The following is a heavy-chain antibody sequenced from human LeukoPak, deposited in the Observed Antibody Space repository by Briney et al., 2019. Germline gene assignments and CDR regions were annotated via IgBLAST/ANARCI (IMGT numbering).Heavy chain of an antibody. CDR2: IKSDGSST. CDR1: GFTFNTYW. Sequence: GGSLRLSCAASGFTFNTYWMHWVRQAPGKGLVWVSHIKSDGSSTTYADSVKGRFTISRDNAKNTLYLQMNSLRAEDTAVYYCASQSSSWYFYYYYGMDVWGQGTTVTVSS. CDR3: ASQSSSWYFYYYYGMDV. J-gene: IGHJ6*02. V-gene: IGHV3-74*01. D-gene: IGHD6-13*01.